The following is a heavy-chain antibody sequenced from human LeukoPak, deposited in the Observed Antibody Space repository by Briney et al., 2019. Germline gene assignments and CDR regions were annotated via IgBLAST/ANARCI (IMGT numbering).Heavy chain of an antibody. CDR3: ARVGSSWYEGWFDP. Sequence: GASVKVSCKASGYTFTGYYMHWVRQAPGQGLEWMGWINPNSGGTNYAQKFQGRVTMTRDTSISTAYMELSRLRSDDTAVYYCARVGSSWYEGWFDPWGQGTLVTVSS. J-gene: IGHJ5*02. CDR1: GYTFTGYY. CDR2: INPNSGGT. D-gene: IGHD6-13*01. V-gene: IGHV1-2*02.